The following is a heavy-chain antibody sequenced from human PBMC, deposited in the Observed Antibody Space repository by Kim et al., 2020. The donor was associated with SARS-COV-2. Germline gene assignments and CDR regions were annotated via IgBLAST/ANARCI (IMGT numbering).Heavy chain of an antibody. J-gene: IGHJ4*02. CDR3: ARGRIAARRDFDY. Sequence: YHPSLKSRVTISVDTSKNQFYLKLSSVTAADTAVYYCARGRIAARRDFDYWGQGTLVTVSS. V-gene: IGHV4-34*01. D-gene: IGHD6-6*01.